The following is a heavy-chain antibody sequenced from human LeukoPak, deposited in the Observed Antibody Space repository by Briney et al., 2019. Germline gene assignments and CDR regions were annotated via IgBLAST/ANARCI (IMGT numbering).Heavy chain of an antibody. CDR2: MNPDSGIT. CDR1: GYTFTSYD. V-gene: IGHV1-8*01. J-gene: IGHJ4*02. CDR3: ARGISGRSHFDY. Sequence: GASVKVSCKASGYTFTSYDIIWVRQATGQGLEWMGWMNPDSGITDYAQKFQGRVTITADESTSTAYMELSSLRSEDTAVYYCARGISGRSHFDYWGQGTLVTVSS. D-gene: IGHD2-15*01.